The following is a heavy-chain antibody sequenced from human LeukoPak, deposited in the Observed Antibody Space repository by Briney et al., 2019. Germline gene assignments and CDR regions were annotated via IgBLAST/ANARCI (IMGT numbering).Heavy chain of an antibody. Sequence: SETLSLTCTVSGGSISSYYWSWIRQPPGKGLEWIGYIYYSGSTNYNPSLKSRVTISVDTSKNQSSLKLSSVTAADTAVYYCASLKEDYDILTGYYKWDFFDYWGQGTLVTVSS. CDR1: GGSISSYY. CDR2: IYYSGST. CDR3: ASLKEDYDILTGYYKWDFFDY. J-gene: IGHJ4*02. D-gene: IGHD3-9*01. V-gene: IGHV4-59*01.